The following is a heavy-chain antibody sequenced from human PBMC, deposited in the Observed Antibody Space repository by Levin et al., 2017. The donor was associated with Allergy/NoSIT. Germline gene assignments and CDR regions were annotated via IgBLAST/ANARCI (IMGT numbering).Heavy chain of an antibody. J-gene: IGHJ6*02. CDR2: INPSGGST. V-gene: IGHV1-46*01. CDR1: GYTFTSYY. CDR3: ARFFGGGDYEPVSGMDV. Sequence: VASVKVSCKASGYTFTSYYMHWVRQAPGQGLEWMGIINPSGGSTSYAQKFQGRVTMTRDTSTSTVYMELSSLRSEDTAVYYCARFFGGGDYEPVSGMDVWGQGTTVTVSS. D-gene: IGHD4-17*01.